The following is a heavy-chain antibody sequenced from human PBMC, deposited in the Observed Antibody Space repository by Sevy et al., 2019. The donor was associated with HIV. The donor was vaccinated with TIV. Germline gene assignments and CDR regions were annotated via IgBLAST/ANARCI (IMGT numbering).Heavy chain of an antibody. CDR1: GYTFTDYF. CDR2: INPHSGGT. J-gene: IGHJ4*02. D-gene: IGHD2-2*02. V-gene: IGHV1-2*02. Sequence: ASVKVSCKASGYTFTDYFLHWVRQAPGQGLEWMGWINPHSGGTIFAQKFQGRVAMTRDTSISTAYLDLGRLRFDDTAVYYCVRGYTGHEEGDYWGQGTLVTVSS. CDR3: VRGYTGHEEGDY.